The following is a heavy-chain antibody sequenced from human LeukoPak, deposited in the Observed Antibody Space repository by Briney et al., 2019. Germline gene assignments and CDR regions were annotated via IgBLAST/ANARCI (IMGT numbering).Heavy chain of an antibody. Sequence: PSETLSLTCTVSGGSTSSSGYYWGWIRQPPGKGLEWIGSIYYSGSTYYNPSLKSRVTISVDTSKNQFSLKLSSVTAADTAVYYCARHKLRLKQLYYFDYWGQGTLVTVSS. V-gene: IGHV4-39*01. D-gene: IGHD4-11*01. CDR3: ARHKLRLKQLYYFDY. J-gene: IGHJ4*02. CDR2: IYYSGST. CDR1: GGSTSSSGYY.